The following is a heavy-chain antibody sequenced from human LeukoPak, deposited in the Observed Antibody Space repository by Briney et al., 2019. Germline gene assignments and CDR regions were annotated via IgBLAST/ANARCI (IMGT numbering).Heavy chain of an antibody. J-gene: IGHJ4*02. Sequence: ASVKVSCKDSGYTFTSYGISWVRQAPGQGLEWMGWISAYNGNTNYAQKLQGRVTMTTDTSTSTAYMELRSLRSDDTAVYYCARVPLGELSLYRWDFDYWAQGTLVTVSS. D-gene: IGHD3-16*01. CDR3: ARVPLGELSLYRWDFDY. CDR1: GYTFTSYG. CDR2: ISAYNGNT. V-gene: IGHV1-18*01.